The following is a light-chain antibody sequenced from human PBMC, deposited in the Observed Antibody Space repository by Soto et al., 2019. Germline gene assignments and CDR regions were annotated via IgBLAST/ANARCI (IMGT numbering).Light chain of an antibody. CDR1: MRDVGAYNL. CDR2: EVR. J-gene: IGLJ3*02. V-gene: IGLV2-14*01. CDR3: SAYTASSTLV. Sequence: QSALTQPASVSGSAGQSITISCSGTMRDVGAYNLVSWYQQHPGTAPKLIIYEVRNRPSGISSRFSGSRSGNTASLTISGLQPEDEGDYYCSAYTASSTLVFCGGTKLTVL.